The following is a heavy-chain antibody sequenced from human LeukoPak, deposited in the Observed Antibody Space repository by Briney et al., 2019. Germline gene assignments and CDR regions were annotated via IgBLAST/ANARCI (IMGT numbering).Heavy chain of an antibody. Sequence: SVKVSCKASGGTFSSYAISWVRQAPGQGLEWMGGIIPIFGTANYAQKLQDRVTMTTDTSTSTAYMELRSLRSDDTAMYYCAREGIRIAAAGTIDYWGQGTLVTVSS. V-gene: IGHV1-69*05. D-gene: IGHD6-13*01. CDR1: GGTFSSYA. CDR2: IIPIFGTA. J-gene: IGHJ4*02. CDR3: AREGIRIAAAGTIDY.